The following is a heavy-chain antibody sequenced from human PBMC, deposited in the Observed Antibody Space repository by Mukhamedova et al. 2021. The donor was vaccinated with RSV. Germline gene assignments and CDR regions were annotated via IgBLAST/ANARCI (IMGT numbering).Heavy chain of an antibody. Sequence: VRQAPGQRLEWMGWINAGNGNTKYSQKFQGRVTITRDTSASTAYMELSSLRSEDTAVYYCARGGIAVALRGYFVYWGQGTLVTV. D-gene: IGHD6-19*01. CDR2: INAGNGNT. J-gene: IGHJ4*02. V-gene: IGHV1-3*01. CDR3: ARGGIAVALRGYFVY.